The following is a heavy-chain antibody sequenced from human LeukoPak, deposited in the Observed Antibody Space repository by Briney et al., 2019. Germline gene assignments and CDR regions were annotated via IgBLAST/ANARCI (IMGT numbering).Heavy chain of an antibody. CDR2: ISSSSSTI. Sequence: GGSLRLSCAASGFTFSSYSMNWVRQAPGKGLEWVSYISSSSSTIYYADSVEGRFTISRDNAKNSLYLQMNGLRAEDTAVYYCAKDRVTAAGYYFDYWGQGTLVTVSS. J-gene: IGHJ4*02. D-gene: IGHD6-13*01. CDR3: AKDRVTAAGYYFDY. CDR1: GFTFSSYS. V-gene: IGHV3-48*04.